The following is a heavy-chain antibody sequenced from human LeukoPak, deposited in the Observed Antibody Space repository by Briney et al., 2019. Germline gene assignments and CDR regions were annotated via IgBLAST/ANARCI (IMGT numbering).Heavy chain of an antibody. D-gene: IGHD6-19*01. Sequence: GEPLKISCKGSGYSFTSYWIGWVRQMPGKGLEWMGIIYPGDSDTRYSPSFQGQVTISADKSISTAYLQWSSLKASDTAMYYCARHRQWLGDAFDIWGQGTMVTVSS. J-gene: IGHJ3*02. CDR3: ARHRQWLGDAFDI. V-gene: IGHV5-51*01. CDR2: IYPGDSDT. CDR1: GYSFTSYW.